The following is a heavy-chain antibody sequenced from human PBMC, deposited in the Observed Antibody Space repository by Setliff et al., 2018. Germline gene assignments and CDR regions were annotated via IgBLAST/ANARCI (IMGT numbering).Heavy chain of an antibody. CDR3: ARDDSITIFGVGTKGVDY. J-gene: IGHJ4*02. CDR2: IGTAGAI. CDR1: GFTFSSYD. D-gene: IGHD3-3*01. Sequence: PGGSLRLSCAASGFTFSSYDMHWVRQATGKGLEWVSAIGTAGAISYADSVKGRFTVSRDNSKNTLYLQMNSLRAEDTAVYYCARDDSITIFGVGTKGVDYWGQGTLVTVSS. V-gene: IGHV3-13*01.